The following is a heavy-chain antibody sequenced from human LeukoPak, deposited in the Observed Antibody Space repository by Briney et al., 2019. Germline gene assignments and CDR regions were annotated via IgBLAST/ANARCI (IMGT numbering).Heavy chain of an antibody. Sequence: SETLSLTCTVSGGSISGYYWSWIRQPPGRGLEWIGEINHSGSTNYNPSLKSRVTISVDTSKNQFSLKLSSVTAADTAVYYCARPRGSGWYGYWGQGTLVTVSS. J-gene: IGHJ4*02. D-gene: IGHD6-19*01. CDR1: GGSISGYY. CDR2: INHSGST. V-gene: IGHV4-34*01. CDR3: ARPRGSGWYGY.